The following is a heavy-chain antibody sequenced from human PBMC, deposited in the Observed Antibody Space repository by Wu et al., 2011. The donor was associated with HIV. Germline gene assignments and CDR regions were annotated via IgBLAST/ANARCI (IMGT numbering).Heavy chain of an antibody. J-gene: IGHJ4*02. CDR3: ARWLACTSTACYTSTPHFDY. V-gene: IGHV1-2*02. Sequence: QVQLVQSGAEVKKPGASVKVSCETSGYTFTGYYIHWVRQAPGQGLEWMGWINPNTGGTNYARKFQDRVTMTGDTSISTAYMELSRLRSDDTAVYYCARWLACTSTACYTSTPHFDYWGQGTLSPSPQ. CDR2: INPNTGGT. CDR1: GYTFTGYY. D-gene: IGHD2-2*02.